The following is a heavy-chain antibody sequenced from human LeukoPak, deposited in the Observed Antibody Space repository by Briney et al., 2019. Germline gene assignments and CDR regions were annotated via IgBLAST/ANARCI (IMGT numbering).Heavy chain of an antibody. D-gene: IGHD2-15*01. Sequence: GGSLRLSCAASGFTFSSYAMSWVRQAPGKGLEWVSAISGSGGSTYYADSVKGRFTISRDNSKNTLYLQMNSLRAEDTAVYFCAKVGYCTGSSCYNLEYWGQGTLVTVSS. J-gene: IGHJ4*02. CDR1: GFTFSSYA. V-gene: IGHV3-23*01. CDR3: AKVGYCTGSSCYNLEY. CDR2: ISGSGGST.